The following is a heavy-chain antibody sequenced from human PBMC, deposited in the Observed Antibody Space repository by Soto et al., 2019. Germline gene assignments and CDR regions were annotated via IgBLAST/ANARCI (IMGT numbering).Heavy chain of an antibody. CDR3: ARLPSSGWPHYYYSYGMDV. Sequence: PGESLKISCKGSGYSFPSYWIAWVRQMPGKGLEWMGIIYPGDSDTRYSPSFQGQVTISADKSIGTAYLQWSSLKASDTAMYYCARLPSSGWPHYYYSYGMDVWGQGTTVTVSS. V-gene: IGHV5-51*01. CDR2: IYPGDSDT. D-gene: IGHD6-19*01. J-gene: IGHJ6*02. CDR1: GYSFPSYW.